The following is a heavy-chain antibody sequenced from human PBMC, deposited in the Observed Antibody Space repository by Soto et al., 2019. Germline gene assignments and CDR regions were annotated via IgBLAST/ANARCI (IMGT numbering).Heavy chain of an antibody. V-gene: IGHV3-30-3*01. Sequence: GALRLSCAASGFTLSRYTMHWVRLAPGKGLEWVAVISYDGTNKYYADSVKGRFTISRDNSKSTLYLQMSSLRAEDTALYYCARDPELRYVDWLSSWFDPWGQGTLVTVSS. CDR1: GFTLSRYT. CDR3: ARDPELRYVDWLSSWFDP. CDR2: ISYDGTNK. J-gene: IGHJ5*02. D-gene: IGHD3-9*01.